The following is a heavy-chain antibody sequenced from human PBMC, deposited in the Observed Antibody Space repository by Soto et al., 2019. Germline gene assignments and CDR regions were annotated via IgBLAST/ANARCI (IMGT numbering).Heavy chain of an antibody. CDR3: AKDRATIFGVVWKYGMDV. V-gene: IGHV3-23*01. Sequence: EGQLLESGGGLVQPGGSLRLSCVASGFTFRSYAMAWVRQAPGKGLEWVSGLSESGGKTNYAESVRGRFSISRDNSRNTLSLLMNNVTAEDTAIYYCAKDRATIFGVVWKYGMDVWGQGTTVSVSS. CDR2: LSESGGKT. D-gene: IGHD3-3*01. J-gene: IGHJ6*02. CDR1: GFTFRSYA.